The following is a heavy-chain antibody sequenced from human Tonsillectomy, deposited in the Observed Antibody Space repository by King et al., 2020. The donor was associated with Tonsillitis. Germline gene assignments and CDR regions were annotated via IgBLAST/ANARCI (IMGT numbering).Heavy chain of an antibody. CDR2: IYSGGTT. Sequence: QLQESGPGLVKPSETLSLTCSVSGSSFTSSNYYWAWIRQPPGKGLECIGSIYSGGTTFYNPSLKSRVTISVDTSKNQFSLKLTSVTAADTAVYYCSRGVTADDAFDIWGQGTSVTVSS. D-gene: IGHD2-21*02. J-gene: IGHJ3*02. CDR1: GSSFTSSNYY. V-gene: IGHV4-39*01. CDR3: SRGVTADDAFDI.